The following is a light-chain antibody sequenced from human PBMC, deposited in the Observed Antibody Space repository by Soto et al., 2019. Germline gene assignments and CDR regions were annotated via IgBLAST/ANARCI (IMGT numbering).Light chain of an antibody. CDR3: QQYNSYSWT. J-gene: IGKJ1*01. CDR1: QSISSW. Sequence: IQMSWSRSPLSASVGDEVTITCRASQSISSWLAWYQQKPGKAPKLLIYNASSLESGVPSRFSGSGSGTEFTLTISSLQPDDFATYYCQQYNSYSWTFGQGTKVDIK. CDR2: NAS. V-gene: IGKV1-5*03.